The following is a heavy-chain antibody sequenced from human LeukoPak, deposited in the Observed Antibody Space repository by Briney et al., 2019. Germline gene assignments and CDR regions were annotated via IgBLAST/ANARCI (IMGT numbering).Heavy chain of an antibody. D-gene: IGHD3-10*01. CDR3: ARDQSDNYYGSSQDAFDI. CDR2: INAGNGNT. Sequence: ASVKVSCKASGYTFTSYAMHWVRQAPGQRLEWMGWINAGNGNTKYSQKFQGRVTITRDTSASTAYMELSSLRSEDTAVYYCARDQSDNYYGSSQDAFDIWGQGTMVPVSS. V-gene: IGHV1-3*01. CDR1: GYTFTSYA. J-gene: IGHJ3*02.